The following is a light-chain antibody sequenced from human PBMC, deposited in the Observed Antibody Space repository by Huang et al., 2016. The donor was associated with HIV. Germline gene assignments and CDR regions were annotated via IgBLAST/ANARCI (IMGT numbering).Light chain of an antibody. CDR2: AAS. Sequence: DIQMTQSPSSLCASVGDRVTIPCRASQGIGNSLGWYQQKPGEAPKLLLYAASRLESGVPSRFSGSGSGTDFTLTISCLQPEDFATYYCQQYYRILTWTFGQGTKVEIK. CDR3: QQYYRILTWT. CDR1: QGIGNS. J-gene: IGKJ1*01. V-gene: IGKV1-NL1*01.